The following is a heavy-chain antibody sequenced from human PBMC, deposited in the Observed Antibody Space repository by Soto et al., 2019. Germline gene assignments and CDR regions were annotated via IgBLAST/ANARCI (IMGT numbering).Heavy chain of an antibody. CDR2: IIPIFGTA. D-gene: IGHD3-22*01. CDR1: GGAFSSYA. Sequence: SVKVSCKASGGAFSSYASSWVRQAPGQGLEWMGGIIPIFGTANYAQKFQGRVTITADESTSTAYMELSSLRSEDTAVYYCARTKSQTYYYDSSGYYQPFDYWGQGTLVTVSS. V-gene: IGHV1-69*13. CDR3: ARTKSQTYYYDSSGYYQPFDY. J-gene: IGHJ4*02.